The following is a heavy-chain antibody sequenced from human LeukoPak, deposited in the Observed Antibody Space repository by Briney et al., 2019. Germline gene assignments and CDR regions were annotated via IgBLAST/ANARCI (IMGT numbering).Heavy chain of an antibody. CDR2: IYPGDSDT. J-gene: IGHJ1*01. D-gene: IGHD3-22*01. Sequence: GESLKISCKGSGYSFTSYWIGWVRQMPGKGLEWMGIIYPGDSDTRYSPSFQGQVTISADESISTAYLQWSSLKASDTAMYYCASYHYDSSGYYPPAEYFQHWGQGTLVTVSS. V-gene: IGHV5-51*01. CDR3: ASYHYDSSGYYPPAEYFQH. CDR1: GYSFTSYW.